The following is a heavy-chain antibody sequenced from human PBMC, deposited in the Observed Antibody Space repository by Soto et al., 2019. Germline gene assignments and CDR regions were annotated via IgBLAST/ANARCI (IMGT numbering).Heavy chain of an antibody. J-gene: IGHJ4*02. Sequence: PGGSPRLSCAVSGFTFSSYWMSWIRQAPGKGLEWVSYISSSGSTIYYADSVKGRFTISRDNAKNSLYLQMNSLRAEDTAVYYCARDIDSSSWYKGRDFDYWGQGTLVTVSS. V-gene: IGHV3-11*01. CDR2: ISSSGSTI. CDR1: GFTFSSYW. CDR3: ARDIDSSSWYKGRDFDY. D-gene: IGHD6-13*01.